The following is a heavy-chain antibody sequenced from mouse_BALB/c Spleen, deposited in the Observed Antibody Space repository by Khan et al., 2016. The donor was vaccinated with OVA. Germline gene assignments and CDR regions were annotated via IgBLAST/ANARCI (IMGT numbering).Heavy chain of an antibody. D-gene: IGHD3-1*01. CDR3: ARRGAARATWDYFDD. Sequence: VQLKQSGAELVRPGTSVKMSCKAAGYTFTNYWIGWVKQRPGHGLEWIGDIFPGGGYTNYNEKFKGKATLTADTSSSTAYMQLSRLTSEDSAIFYFARRGAARATWDYFDDWGQGTTLTVSS. J-gene: IGHJ2*01. V-gene: IGHV1-63*02. CDR1: GYTFTNYW. CDR2: IFPGGGYT.